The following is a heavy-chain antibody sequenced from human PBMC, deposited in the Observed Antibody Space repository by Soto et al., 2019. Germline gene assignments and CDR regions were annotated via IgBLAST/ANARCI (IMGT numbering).Heavy chain of an antibody. CDR3: AKERFGQLWLEDYGMDV. CDR1: GFTFSSYG. Sequence: QVQLVESGGGVVQPGRSLRLSCAASGFTFSSYGMQWVRQAPGKGLELVAVISYDGSDKYYADSVKGRFTISRDISKNTLYLQMNRLRAEDTAVYYCAKERFGQLWLEDYGMDVWGQGTTVTVYS. CDR2: ISYDGSDK. V-gene: IGHV3-30*18. D-gene: IGHD5-18*01. J-gene: IGHJ6*02.